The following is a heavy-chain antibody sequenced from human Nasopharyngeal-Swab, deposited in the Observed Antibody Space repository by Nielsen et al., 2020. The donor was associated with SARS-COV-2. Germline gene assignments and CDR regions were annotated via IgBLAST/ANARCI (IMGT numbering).Heavy chain of an antibody. CDR3: AKAGAGSWYGDY. Sequence: GGSLRLSCAASGFTFSSYGMHWVRQAPGKGLEWVAVISYDGSNKYYADSVKGRFTISRDNSKNTLYLQMNSLRAEGTAVYYCAKAGAGSWYGDYWGQGTLVTVSS. V-gene: IGHV3-30*18. CDR2: ISYDGSNK. CDR1: GFTFSSYG. J-gene: IGHJ4*02. D-gene: IGHD6-13*01.